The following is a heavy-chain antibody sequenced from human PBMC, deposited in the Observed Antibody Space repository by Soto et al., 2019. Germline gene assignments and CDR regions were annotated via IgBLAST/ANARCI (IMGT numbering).Heavy chain of an antibody. J-gene: IGHJ4*02. Sequence: PGGSLKLSSADSGVTFSNAWMSWVRQAPGKGLEWVGRIKSKTDGGTTDYAAPVKGRFTISRDDSKNTLYLQMNSLKTEDTAVYYCTTELLMTTVTTQDYWGQGTLVTVSS. CDR1: GVTFSNAW. CDR2: IKSKTDGGTT. V-gene: IGHV3-15*01. CDR3: TTELLMTTVTTQDY. D-gene: IGHD4-17*01.